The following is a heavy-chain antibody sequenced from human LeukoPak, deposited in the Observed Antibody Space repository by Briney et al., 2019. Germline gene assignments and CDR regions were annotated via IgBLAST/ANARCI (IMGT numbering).Heavy chain of an antibody. J-gene: IGHJ4*02. CDR1: GFTFNDYA. CDR2: ISWNSGSI. V-gene: IGHV3-9*01. CDR3: ATGRLVNTPHFDY. Sequence: GRSLRLSCAASGFTFNDYAMHWVRQAPGKGLEWVSGISWNSGSIGYADSVKGRFTISRDNAKNSLYLQMNSLRAEDTALYYCATGRLVNTPHFDYWGQGTLVTVSS. D-gene: IGHD3-9*01.